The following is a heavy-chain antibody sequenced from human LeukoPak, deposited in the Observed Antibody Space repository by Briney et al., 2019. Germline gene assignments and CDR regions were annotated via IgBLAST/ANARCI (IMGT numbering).Heavy chain of an antibody. CDR1: GFTFSNYA. J-gene: IGHJ4*02. D-gene: IGHD3-9*01. CDR2: ITGSDGNT. Sequence: GALRLSCAASGFTFSNYAMSWVRQAPGKGLEWVSAITGSDGNTYYADSVKGRFTISRDNSKNTVFLQMNSLRAEDTAVYYCAKWGDYDVLTGYYVSDYWGQGTLVTVSS. V-gene: IGHV3-23*01. CDR3: AKWGDYDVLTGYYVSDY.